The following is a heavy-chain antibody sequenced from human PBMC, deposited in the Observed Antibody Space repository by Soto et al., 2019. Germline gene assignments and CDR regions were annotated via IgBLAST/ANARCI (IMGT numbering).Heavy chain of an antibody. CDR1: GGTLSSYS. CDR2: IIPILGIA. V-gene: IGHV1-69*04. J-gene: IGHJ4*02. Sequence: PVKVSCKASGGTLSSYSISWVRQAPGQGLEWMGRIIPILGIANYAQKFQGRVTITADKSTSTAYMELSSLRSEDTAVYYCAREAVSGRTGFDYWGQGTLVTVSS. CDR3: AREAVSGRTGFDY. D-gene: IGHD6-19*01.